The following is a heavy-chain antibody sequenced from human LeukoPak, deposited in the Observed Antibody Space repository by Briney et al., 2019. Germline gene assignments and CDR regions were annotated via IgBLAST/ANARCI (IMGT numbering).Heavy chain of an antibody. Sequence: GGSLRLSCAASGFTFSSYSMNWVRQAPGKGLEWVSYISSSSSTIYYADSVKGRFTIPRDNAKNSLYLQMNSLRDEDTAVYYCARGVGATTSVYFDYWGQGTLVTVSS. CDR1: GFTFSSYS. CDR3: ARGVGATTSVYFDY. CDR2: ISSSSSTI. D-gene: IGHD1-26*01. V-gene: IGHV3-48*02. J-gene: IGHJ4*02.